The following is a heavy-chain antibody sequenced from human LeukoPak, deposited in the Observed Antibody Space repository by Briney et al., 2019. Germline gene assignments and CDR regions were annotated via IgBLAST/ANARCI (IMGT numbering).Heavy chain of an antibody. D-gene: IGHD4-17*01. Sequence: GGSLRLSCAASGFTFSSYEMNWVRQAPGKGLEWVSLISGDGGSTYYADSVKGRFTISRDNSKNSLYLQMNSLRTEDTALYYCAKDIGYGVGRDAFDIWGQGTMVTVSS. CDR2: ISGDGGST. V-gene: IGHV3-43*02. CDR3: AKDIGYGVGRDAFDI. J-gene: IGHJ3*02. CDR1: GFTFSSYE.